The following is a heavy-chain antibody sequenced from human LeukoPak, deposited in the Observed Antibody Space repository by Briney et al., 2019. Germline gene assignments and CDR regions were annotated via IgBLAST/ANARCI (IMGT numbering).Heavy chain of an antibody. CDR3: ARQTTSGYLDY. Sequence: SETLSLTCSGYGGSLSGYYWSWIRQTPGKGLELIGEINHSGSTTYYPSFKNRVTISVDTSKNQFSLKLSSVTAADRALYYCARQTTSGYLDYWGQGTLVTVS. D-gene: IGHD3-22*01. CDR1: GGSLSGYY. J-gene: IGHJ4*02. CDR2: INHSGST. V-gene: IGHV4-34*01.